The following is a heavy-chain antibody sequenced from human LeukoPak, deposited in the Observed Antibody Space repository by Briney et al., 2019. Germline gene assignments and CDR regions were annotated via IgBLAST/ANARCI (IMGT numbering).Heavy chain of an antibody. CDR2: ISHDGTNK. CDR3: VRDRGDGYNQIDY. D-gene: IGHD5-24*01. Sequence: AGGSLRLSCAASGFTFSSYAMHWVRQAPGKGLDWMAVISHDGTNKYYADSVKGRFTISRDNSKNTLYLQLNSLRTEDTAVYYCVRDRGDGYNQIDYWGQGTLVTVSS. J-gene: IGHJ4*02. CDR1: GFTFSSYA. V-gene: IGHV3-30*04.